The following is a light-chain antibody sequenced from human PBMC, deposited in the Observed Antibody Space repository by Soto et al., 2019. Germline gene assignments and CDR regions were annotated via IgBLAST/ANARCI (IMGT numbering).Light chain of an antibody. V-gene: IGLV2-14*01. J-gene: IGLJ1*01. CDR3: SSYTSSSTLLYV. Sequence: QSALTQPASVSGSPGQSITISCTGTSSDVGGYNYVSWYQQHPGKAPKLMIYDVSNRHSGVSNRFSGSKSGNTASLTFSGLPAEDEADYYCSSYTSSSTLLYVFGTGTKVTVL. CDR2: DVS. CDR1: SSDVGGYNY.